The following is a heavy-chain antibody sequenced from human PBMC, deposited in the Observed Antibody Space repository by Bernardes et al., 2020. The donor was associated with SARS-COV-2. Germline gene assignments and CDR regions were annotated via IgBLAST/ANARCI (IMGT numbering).Heavy chain of an antibody. Sequence: GGSLRLSCAASGFTFSSYAMSWVRQAPGKGLEWVSAISGSGGSTYYADSVKGRFTISRDNSKNTLYLQMNSLRAEDTAVYYCAKGLTPDGYNYGFDYWGQGTLVTVSS. CDR3: AKGLTPDGYNYGFDY. CDR2: ISGSGGST. V-gene: IGHV3-23*01. J-gene: IGHJ4*02. CDR1: GFTFSSYA. D-gene: IGHD5-12*01.